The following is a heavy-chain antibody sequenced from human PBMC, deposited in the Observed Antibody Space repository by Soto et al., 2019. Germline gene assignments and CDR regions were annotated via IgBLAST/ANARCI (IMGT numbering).Heavy chain of an antibody. J-gene: IGHJ4*02. D-gene: IGHD7-27*01. CDR1: GGTFSGHA. CDR3: ARGPNWGYRFDS. Sequence: QVQLVQSGAEVKKPGSSVKVSCEASGGTFSGHAISWVRQAPGQGPEWMGGLIPLFGTTQHAQNFQDRLTITADKSTSTAYMELTTLRFEDTAIYYCARGPNWGYRFDSWGQGTLVTVSS. CDR2: LIPLFGTT. V-gene: IGHV1-69*06.